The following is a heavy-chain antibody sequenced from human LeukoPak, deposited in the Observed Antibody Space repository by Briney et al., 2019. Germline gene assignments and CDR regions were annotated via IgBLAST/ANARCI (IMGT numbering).Heavy chain of an antibody. V-gene: IGHV4-59*01. D-gene: IGHD3-22*01. Sequence: PSETLSLTCTVSGGSISSYYWSWIRQPPGKGLEWIGYIYYSGSTNYNPSLKSRVTISVDTSKNQFSLKLSSVTAADTAVYYCAREGPDYYDSSGFDYWGQGTLVTVSS. CDR2: IYYSGST. CDR1: GGSISSYY. CDR3: AREGPDYYDSSGFDY. J-gene: IGHJ4*02.